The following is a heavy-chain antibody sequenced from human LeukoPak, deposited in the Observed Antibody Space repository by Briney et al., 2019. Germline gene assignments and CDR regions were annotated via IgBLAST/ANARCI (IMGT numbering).Heavy chain of an antibody. Sequence: ASVKVSCKASGYTFTSYYMHWVRQAPGQGLEWMGIINPSGGSTSYAQKFQGRVTMTRDTSTSTVYMELRSLRSDDTAVYYCARDSITMIVVVTDDAFDIWGQGTMVTVSS. V-gene: IGHV1-46*01. D-gene: IGHD3-22*01. CDR1: GYTFTSYY. CDR2: INPSGGST. J-gene: IGHJ3*02. CDR3: ARDSITMIVVVTDDAFDI.